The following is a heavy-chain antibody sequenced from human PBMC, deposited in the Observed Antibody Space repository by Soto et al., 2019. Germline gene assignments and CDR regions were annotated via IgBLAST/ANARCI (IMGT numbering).Heavy chain of an antibody. CDR2: ISAYNGNT. Sequence: ASVKVSCKASGYTFTSYGISWVRQAPGQGLEWMGRISAYNGNTNYAQKLQGRVTMTTDTSTSTAYMELRSLRSDDTAVYYCASAKSSGWYHDAFDIWGQGTMVTVS. J-gene: IGHJ3*02. CDR1: GYTFTSYG. CDR3: ASAKSSGWYHDAFDI. V-gene: IGHV1-18*01. D-gene: IGHD6-19*01.